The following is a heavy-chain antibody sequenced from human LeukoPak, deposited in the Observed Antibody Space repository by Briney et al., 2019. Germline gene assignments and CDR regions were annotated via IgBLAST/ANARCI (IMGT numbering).Heavy chain of an antibody. Sequence: GGSLRLSCAASGFTVSSNYMSWVRQAPGKGLEWVAVIYSGGSTYYADSVKGRFTISRDNSKNTLYLQMNSLRAEDTAVYYCAREQLGPYYYYRDVWGKGTTVTVSS. V-gene: IGHV3-53*01. CDR3: AREQLGPYYYYRDV. J-gene: IGHJ6*03. CDR1: GFTVSSNY. CDR2: IYSGGST. D-gene: IGHD6-13*01.